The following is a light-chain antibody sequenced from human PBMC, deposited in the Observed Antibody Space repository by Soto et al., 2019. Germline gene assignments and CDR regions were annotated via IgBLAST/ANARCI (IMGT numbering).Light chain of an antibody. CDR3: HQYGISPLEYT. V-gene: IGKV3-20*01. J-gene: IGKJ2*01. Sequence: EIVLMQSPGTLSLSPGERATLSCRASQSVTNNYLAWYQQKPGQAPRLLIYGASSRATGVPDRFSGSGSGTDFTVTITILEPEDFAVYYCHQYGISPLEYTFGEGTKLGVK. CDR1: QSVTNNY. CDR2: GAS.